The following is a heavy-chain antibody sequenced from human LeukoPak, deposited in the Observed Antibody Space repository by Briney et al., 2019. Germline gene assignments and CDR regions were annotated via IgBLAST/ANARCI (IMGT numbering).Heavy chain of an antibody. CDR1: GYTFSSYG. V-gene: IGHV1-18*01. D-gene: IGHD6-6*01. Sequence: GASVKVSCKASGYTFSSYGISWVRKAPGQGLEWMGWISAYNGNTNYAQKFQGSVTMTTDTSTSTAYMELRSLRSDDTAVYYCARDIIEYSSSSASGYWGQGTLVTVSS. CDR3: ARDIIEYSSSSASGY. J-gene: IGHJ4*02. CDR2: ISAYNGNT.